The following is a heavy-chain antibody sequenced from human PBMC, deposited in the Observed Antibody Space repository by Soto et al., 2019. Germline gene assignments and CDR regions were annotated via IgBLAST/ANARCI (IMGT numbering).Heavy chain of an antibody. V-gene: IGHV3-30-3*01. CDR3: ATETYSYAYDSSGYLDY. CDR1: GFTFSSYA. CDR2: ISYDGSNK. J-gene: IGHJ4*02. Sequence: QVQLVESGGGVVQPGRSLRLSCAASGFTFSSYAMHWVRQAPGKGLEWVAVISYDGSNKYYADSVKGRFTISRDNSKNTLYLQMNSLRAEDTAVYYCATETYSYAYDSSGYLDYWGQGTLVTVSS. D-gene: IGHD3-22*01.